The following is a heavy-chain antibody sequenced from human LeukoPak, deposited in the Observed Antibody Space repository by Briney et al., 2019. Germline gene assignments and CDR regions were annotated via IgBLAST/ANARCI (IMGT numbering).Heavy chain of an antibody. D-gene: IGHD3-16*02. CDR2: ISGSGGST. J-gene: IGHJ4*02. CDR3: AKADTVYRYGDTYYFDY. Sequence: QPGGSLRLSCAASGFTFSSYAMSCVRQAPGKGLEWVSPISGSGGSTYYADSVKGRFTISRDNSKNTLYLQMNSLRAEDTAVYYCAKADTVYRYGDTYYFDYWGQGTLVTVSS. V-gene: IGHV3-23*01. CDR1: GFTFSSYA.